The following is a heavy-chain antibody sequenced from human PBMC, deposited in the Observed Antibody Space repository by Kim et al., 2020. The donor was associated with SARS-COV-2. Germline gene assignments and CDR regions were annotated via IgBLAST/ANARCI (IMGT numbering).Heavy chain of an antibody. J-gene: IGHJ4*02. V-gene: IGHV5-51*01. CDR2: T. CDR3: ARGSGWLPDY. Sequence: TRDSPSFQGQVTISADKSISTAYLQWSSLKASDTAMYYCARGSGWLPDYWGQGTLVTVSS. D-gene: IGHD6-19*01.